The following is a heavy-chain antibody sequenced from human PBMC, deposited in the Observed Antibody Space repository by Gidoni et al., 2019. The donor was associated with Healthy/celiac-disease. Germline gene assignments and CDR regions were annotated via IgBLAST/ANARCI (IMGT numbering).Heavy chain of an antibody. Sequence: EVQLVQSGAEVKKPGESLKIHCKGSGYSFTSYWIGWVRQMPGKGLEWMGIIYPVDSDTRYSPSFQGQVTISADKSISTAYLQWSSLKASDTAMYYCARLRVHSGYDLDYWGQGTLVTVSS. D-gene: IGHD5-12*01. CDR1: GYSFTSYW. CDR3: ARLRVHSGYDLDY. CDR2: IYPVDSDT. V-gene: IGHV5-51*01. J-gene: IGHJ4*02.